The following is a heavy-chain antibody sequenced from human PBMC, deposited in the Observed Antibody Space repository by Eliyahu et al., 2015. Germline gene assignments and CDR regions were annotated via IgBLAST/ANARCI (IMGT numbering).Heavy chain of an antibody. CDR3: ARGRIQLWADAFDI. V-gene: IGHV4-34*01. CDR2: INHSGST. Sequence: RQPPGKGLEWIGEINHSGSTNYNPSLKSRVTISVDTSKNQFSLKLSSVTAADTAVYYCARGRIQLWADAFDIWGQGTMVTVSS. D-gene: IGHD5-18*01. J-gene: IGHJ3*02.